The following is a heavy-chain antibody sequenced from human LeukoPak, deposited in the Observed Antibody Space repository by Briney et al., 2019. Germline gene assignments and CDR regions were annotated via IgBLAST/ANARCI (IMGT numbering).Heavy chain of an antibody. CDR3: ARVSDILTGSQYYFDY. CDR2: IYYSGST. CDR1: GGSISSYY. Sequence: SETLSLICTVSGGSISSYYWSWIRQPPGKGLEWIGYIYYSGSTNYNPSLKSRVTISVDTSKNQFSLKLSSVTAADTAVYYCARVSDILTGSQYYFDYWGQGTLVTVSA. J-gene: IGHJ4*02. D-gene: IGHD3-9*01. V-gene: IGHV4-59*01.